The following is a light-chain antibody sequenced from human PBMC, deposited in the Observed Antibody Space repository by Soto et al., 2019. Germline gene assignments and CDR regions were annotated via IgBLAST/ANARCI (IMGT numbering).Light chain of an antibody. J-gene: IGLJ1*01. CDR1: SSDVGGYNY. CDR2: DVS. V-gene: IGLV2-14*01. CDR3: SSYTSSTPYV. Sequence: QSVLTQPASVSGSPGQSITISCTGTSSDVGGYNYVSWYQQHPGKAPKLMIYDVSNRPSGVSNRFSGSKSGNTASLTISGLQAEDEVDYYCSSYTSSTPYVYGTVTKVTVL.